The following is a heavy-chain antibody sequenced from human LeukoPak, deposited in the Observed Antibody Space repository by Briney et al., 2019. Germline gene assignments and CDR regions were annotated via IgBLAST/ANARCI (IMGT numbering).Heavy chain of an antibody. J-gene: IGHJ4*02. CDR2: INHSGST. V-gene: IGHV4-34*01. Sequence: SETLSLTCAVYGGSFSGYYWSWIRQPPGKGLEWIGEINHSGSTNYNPSLKRRVTISVDTSKNQFSLKLSSVTAADTAVYYCARARDYDILTGYPDWGQGTLVTVSS. CDR1: GGSFSGYY. D-gene: IGHD3-9*01. CDR3: ARARDYDILTGYPD.